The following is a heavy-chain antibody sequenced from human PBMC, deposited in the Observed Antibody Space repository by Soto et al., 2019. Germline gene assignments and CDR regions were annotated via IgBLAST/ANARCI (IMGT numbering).Heavy chain of an antibody. J-gene: IGHJ1*01. Sequence: GRPPSVSGPASGVPWSDLYISLHRRATGKGLEWVSYISSSSSYTNYADSVKGRFTISRDNAKNSPYLQMNSLRAEDTAVYYCARDANTLRATFEY. CDR3: ARDANTLRATFEY. D-gene: IGHD5-12*01. CDR2: ISSSSSYT. V-gene: IGHV3-11*06. CDR1: GVPWSDLY.